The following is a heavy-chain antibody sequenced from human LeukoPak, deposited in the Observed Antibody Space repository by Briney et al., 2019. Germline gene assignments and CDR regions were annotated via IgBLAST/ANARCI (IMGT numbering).Heavy chain of an antibody. CDR2: IYYIGTT. Sequence: PSYTLSLSCTVSGGSISSDGYTWSWIPHHPGKGLEWIGYIYYIGTTYCNPSLKSRVTISIDTTKNQFSLNLTSVTAADTAVYYCARVANTFDIWGQGTMVTVSS. V-gene: IGHV4-31*03. CDR3: ARVANTFDI. J-gene: IGHJ3*02. CDR1: GGSISSDGYT.